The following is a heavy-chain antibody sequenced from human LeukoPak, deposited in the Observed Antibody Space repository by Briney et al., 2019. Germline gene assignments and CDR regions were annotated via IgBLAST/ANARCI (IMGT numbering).Heavy chain of an antibody. CDR3: ARVIVGAVSFAY. CDR1: GYTFTGYF. CDR2: INPNSGDT. J-gene: IGHJ4*02. Sequence: ASVKVSCKASGYTFTGYFIHWVRQAPGQGLEWMGWINPNSGDTNYAQKFQGMVTMARDTSISTAYMELSSLRSDDTAVYYCARVIVGAVSFAYWGQGTLVTVSS. D-gene: IGHD1-26*01. V-gene: IGHV1-2*02.